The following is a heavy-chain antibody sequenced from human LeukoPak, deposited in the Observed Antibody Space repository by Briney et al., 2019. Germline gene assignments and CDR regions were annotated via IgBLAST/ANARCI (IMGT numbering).Heavy chain of an antibody. CDR1: GGSINSGSYY. CDR2: FFTTGST. Sequence: SETLSLTCTVSGGSINSGSYYWSWIRQPAGKGLEWIGRFFTTGSTNYNPSLKSPVTISVDTSKNQFSLKLSSVTAADTAVYYCAIAGPRRDNMDVWGKGTTVTVSS. CDR3: AIAGPRRDNMDV. J-gene: IGHJ6*03. D-gene: IGHD3-10*01. V-gene: IGHV4-61*02.